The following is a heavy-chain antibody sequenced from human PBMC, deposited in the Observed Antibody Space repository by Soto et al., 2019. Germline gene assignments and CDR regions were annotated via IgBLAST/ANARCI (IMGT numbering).Heavy chain of an antibody. CDR2: ISSDGSDK. CDR3: ARDRSSSWAFDY. J-gene: IGHJ4*02. Sequence: QVQLVESGGGVVQPGRSLRLSCAASGFTFSSYGMHWVRQAPGKGLEWVAVISSDGSDKYYADSVKGRFTTSRDNSKNTLYLQMNSLRAEDTAVYYCARDRSSSWAFDYWGQGTLVTVSS. CDR1: GFTFSSYG. V-gene: IGHV3-30*03. D-gene: IGHD6-13*01.